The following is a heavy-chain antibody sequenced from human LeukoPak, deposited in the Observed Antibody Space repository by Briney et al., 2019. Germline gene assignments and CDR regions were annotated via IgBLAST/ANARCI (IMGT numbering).Heavy chain of an antibody. D-gene: IGHD4-17*01. CDR2: IRSKAYGGTT. J-gene: IGHJ4*02. V-gene: IGHV3-49*04. CDR1: GFTFGDYA. CDR3: TRGLDYGDFDY. Sequence: PGGSLRLSCTASGFTFGDYAMSWVRQAPGKGLEWVGFIRSKAYGGTTEYAASVKGRFTISRDDSKSIAYLQMNSLKTEDTAVYYCTRGLDYGDFDYWGQGTLVTVSS.